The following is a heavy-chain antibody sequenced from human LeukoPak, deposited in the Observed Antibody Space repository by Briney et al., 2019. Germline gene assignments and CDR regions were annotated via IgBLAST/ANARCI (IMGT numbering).Heavy chain of an antibody. J-gene: IGHJ4*02. Sequence: GGSLRLSRAASGFTFSSYWMSWVRQAPGKGLEWVANIKQDGSVKYYVDSVKGRFTISRDNAKNSLYLQMNSLRAEDTAVYYCARIGYSSSCLDYWGQGTLVTVSS. V-gene: IGHV3-7*01. CDR2: IKQDGSVK. CDR3: ARIGYSSSCLDY. D-gene: IGHD6-19*01. CDR1: GFTFSSYW.